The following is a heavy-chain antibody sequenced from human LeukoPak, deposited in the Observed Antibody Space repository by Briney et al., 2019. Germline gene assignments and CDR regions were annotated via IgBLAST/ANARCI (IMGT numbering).Heavy chain of an antibody. Sequence: PSETLSLTCTVSGGSISSGGYYWSWIRQPPGKGLEWIGYIYHTGTTYYNPSLKSRVTISVDTSKNQFSLKLSSVTAADTAVYYCARDRDSSGYYYGSENPHAFDIWGQGTMVTVSS. J-gene: IGHJ3*02. D-gene: IGHD3-22*01. V-gene: IGHV4-30-2*01. CDR2: IYHTGTT. CDR3: ARDRDSSGYYYGSENPHAFDI. CDR1: GGSISSGGYY.